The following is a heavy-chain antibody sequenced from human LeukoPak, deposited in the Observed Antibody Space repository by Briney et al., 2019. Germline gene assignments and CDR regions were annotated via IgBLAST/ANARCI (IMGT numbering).Heavy chain of an antibody. CDR2: IKEDGSEK. J-gene: IGHJ4*02. Sequence: GGSLSLSCAASGFTFSNYWMSWVRQAPGKGLEWVANIKEDGSEKYYVDSVKGRFTISRDNARNSLYLQMNSLRAEDTAVNYCASGRQLGYWGQGTLVTVSS. CDR3: ASGRQLGY. V-gene: IGHV3-7*01. D-gene: IGHD6-13*01. CDR1: GFTFSNYW.